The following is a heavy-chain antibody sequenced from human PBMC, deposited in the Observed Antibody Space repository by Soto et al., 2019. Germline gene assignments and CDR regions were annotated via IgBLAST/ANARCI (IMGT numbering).Heavy chain of an antibody. CDR2: IKSKTDGGTT. CDR3: TTGRYSDSGNSYFSLLV. V-gene: IGHV3-15*02. Sequence: EVQLVESGGALVKPGGSLRLSCAGSGFTFTNAWMSWVRQAPGKGLEWVGRIKSKTDGGTTDYAAPVKGRLTISRDDSKNTLYLQMNSLETEDTAVYYGTTGRYSDSGNSYFSLLVWGHGTLVTVSS. D-gene: IGHD3-22*01. J-gene: IGHJ4*01. CDR1: GFTFTNAW.